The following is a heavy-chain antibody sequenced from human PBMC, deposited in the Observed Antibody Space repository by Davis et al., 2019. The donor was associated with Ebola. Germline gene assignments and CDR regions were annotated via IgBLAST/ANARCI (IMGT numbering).Heavy chain of an antibody. J-gene: IGHJ4*02. CDR1: GGSISSRSYY. CDR2: IYYSGST. CDR3: ASREVASGPVDY. Sequence: MPSETLSLTCTVSGGSISSRSYYWGWIRQTPGKGLEWIGSIYYSGSTDYNPSLKRRVTISVDTSRNQFSLRLNSVTAADTAVYYCASREVASGPVDYWGQGTLVSVSS. D-gene: IGHD2-15*01. V-gene: IGHV4-39*01.